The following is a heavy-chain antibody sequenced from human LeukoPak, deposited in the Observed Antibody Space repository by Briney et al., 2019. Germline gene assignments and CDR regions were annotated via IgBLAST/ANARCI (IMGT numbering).Heavy chain of an antibody. CDR3: ARDLYKDVWGSYPIDAFDI. V-gene: IGHV3-21*01. CDR2: ISSSSSYI. Sequence: PGGSLRLSCAASGFTFSSYSMNWVRQAPGKGLEWVSSISSSSSYIYYADSVKGRFTISRDNAKNSLYLQMNSLRAEDTAVYYCARDLYKDVWGSYPIDAFDIWGQGTMVTVSS. D-gene: IGHD3-16*02. J-gene: IGHJ3*02. CDR1: GFTFSSYS.